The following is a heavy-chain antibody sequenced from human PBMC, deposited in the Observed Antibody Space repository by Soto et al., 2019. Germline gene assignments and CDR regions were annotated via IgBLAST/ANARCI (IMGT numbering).Heavy chain of an antibody. V-gene: IGHV3-30-3*01. CDR3: ARDGVLRYFDWLLNYYGMDV. CDR1: GFTFSSYA. J-gene: IGHJ6*02. D-gene: IGHD3-9*01. Sequence: GGSLRLSCAASGFTFSSYAMHWVLQAPGKGLEWVAVISYDGSNKYYADSVKGRFTISRDNSKNTLYLQMNSLRAEDTAVYYCARDGVLRYFDWLLNYYGMDVWGQGTTVTVSS. CDR2: ISYDGSNK.